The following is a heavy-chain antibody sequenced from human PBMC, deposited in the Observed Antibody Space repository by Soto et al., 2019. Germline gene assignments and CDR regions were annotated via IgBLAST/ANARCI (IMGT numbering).Heavy chain of an antibody. V-gene: IGHV3-30*03. CDR2: ISYDGSNK. D-gene: IGHD2-2*01. J-gene: IGHJ4*02. CDR1: GFTFSSYG. CDR3: ARKMRALIVVVPAAGGIDY. Sequence: GGSLRLSCAASGFTFSSYGMHWVRQAPGKGLEWVAVISYDGSNKYYADSVKGRFTISRDNSKNTLYLQMNSLRAEDTAVYYCARKMRALIVVVPAAGGIDYWGQGTLVTVSS.